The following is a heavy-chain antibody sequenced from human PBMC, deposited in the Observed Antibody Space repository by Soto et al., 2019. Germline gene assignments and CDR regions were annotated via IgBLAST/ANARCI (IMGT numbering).Heavy chain of an antibody. CDR1: GDSIKSGSVY. V-gene: IGHV4-30-4*01. J-gene: IGHJ5*02. CDR3: AEEGQVGPSSGRFDP. Sequence: QVHLQESGPGLVKPSQTLSLTCSVNGDSIKSGSVYWSWIRQSPGNGLEYIGYITYSGMTFQNPSLESRVTMSRDTPKNQFSQEVRSVTGAETGVYYCAEEGQVGPSSGRFDPWGQGTLVTVSS. CDR2: ITYSGMT.